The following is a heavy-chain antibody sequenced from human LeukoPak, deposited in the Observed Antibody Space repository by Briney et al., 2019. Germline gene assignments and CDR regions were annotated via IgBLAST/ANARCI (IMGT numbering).Heavy chain of an antibody. V-gene: IGHV4-59*01. CDR2: IYYRGST. CDR1: GGSISSYY. D-gene: IGHD2-21*02. Sequence: SETLSLTCTASGGSISSYYWSWIRQPPGKGLECIGYIYYRGSTNYNPSLKSRVTMSVDRSKNQFSLKLRSVTAADTAVYYCARASPRGDHMDVWGKGTTVTVSS. CDR3: ARASPRGDHMDV. J-gene: IGHJ6*03.